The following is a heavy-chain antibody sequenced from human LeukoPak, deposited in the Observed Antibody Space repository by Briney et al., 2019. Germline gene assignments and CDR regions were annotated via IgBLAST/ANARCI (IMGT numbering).Heavy chain of an antibody. J-gene: IGHJ6*03. D-gene: IGHD6-19*01. CDR2: ISSSSSYI. CDR1: GFTFSSYS. Sequence: GGSLRLSCAASGFTFSSYSMNWVRQAPGKGLEWVSSISSSSSYIYYADSVKGRFTISRDNAKNSLYLQMNSLRAEDTAVCYCARDQWLSPYYYYYYMDVWGKGTTVTVSS. CDR3: ARDQWLSPYYYYYYMDV. V-gene: IGHV3-21*01.